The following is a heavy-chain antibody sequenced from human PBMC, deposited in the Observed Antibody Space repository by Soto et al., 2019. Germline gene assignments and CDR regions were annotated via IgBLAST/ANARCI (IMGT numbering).Heavy chain of an antibody. Sequence: ASVNVSCKASGYTFTSYAMHWVRQAPGQRLEWMGWINAGNGNTKYSQKFQGRVTITRDTSASTAYMELSSLRSEDTAVYYCAAAAKTYYYYGMDVWGQGTTVTVSS. CDR2: INAGNGNT. CDR1: GYTFTSYA. CDR3: AAAAKTYYYYGMDV. D-gene: IGHD6-13*01. J-gene: IGHJ6*02. V-gene: IGHV1-3*01.